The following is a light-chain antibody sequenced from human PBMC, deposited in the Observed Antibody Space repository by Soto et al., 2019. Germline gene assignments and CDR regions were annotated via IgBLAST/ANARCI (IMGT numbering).Light chain of an antibody. CDR1: SSNIGTNA. Sequence: QSVLPQPPSASGTPGQGVTISCSGGSSNIGTNAVNWYQQLPGTAPKLLIYNNNQRPSGVPDRFSGSKSGTSASLAISGLQSEDEADYYCAAWDDSLNGYVFGTGTKVTVL. V-gene: IGLV1-44*01. J-gene: IGLJ1*01. CDR3: AAWDDSLNGYV. CDR2: NNN.